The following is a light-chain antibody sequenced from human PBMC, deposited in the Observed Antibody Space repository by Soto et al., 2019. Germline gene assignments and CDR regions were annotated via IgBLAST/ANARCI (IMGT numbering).Light chain of an antibody. J-gene: IGKJ5*01. CDR2: DVS. V-gene: IGKV1-13*02. Sequence: AIQLTQYPSSLSASVGDRVTITCRASKDIRGALAWYQQKPGKAPKILIYDVSTLESGVPSRFSGSSSGTDFTLTISSLQPVDFATYYCQQFNSYPITFGQGTRLEIK. CDR3: QQFNSYPIT. CDR1: KDIRGA.